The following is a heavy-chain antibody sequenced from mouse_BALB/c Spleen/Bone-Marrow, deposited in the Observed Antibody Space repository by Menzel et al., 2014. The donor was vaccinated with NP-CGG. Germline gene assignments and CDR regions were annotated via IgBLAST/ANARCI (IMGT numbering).Heavy chain of an antibody. V-gene: IGHV1-14*01. J-gene: IGHJ2*01. Sequence: VQLKESGPGLVKPGASVKMSCKASGYTFTGSVMHWAKQKPGKGLEWIGYFNPYNDGFKYNETFKGKSTLTSDKSSSTAFMELSSQASEDSAVYYCAKGGNYKYDFDYWGPGTTLTVSS. CDR3: AKGGNYKYDFDY. CDR2: FNPYNDGF. CDR1: GYTFTGSV. D-gene: IGHD2-14*01.